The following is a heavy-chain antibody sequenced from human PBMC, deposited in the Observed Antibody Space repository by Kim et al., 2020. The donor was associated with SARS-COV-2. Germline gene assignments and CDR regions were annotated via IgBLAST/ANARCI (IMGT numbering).Heavy chain of an antibody. V-gene: IGHV3-23*01. D-gene: IGHD1-26*01. J-gene: IGHJ6*02. Sequence: GGSLRLSCAASGFTFSSYAMSWVRQAPGKGLEWVSAISGSGGSTYYADSVKGRFTISRDNSKNTLYLQMNSLRAEDTAVYYCAKDDPPMSGSNHYYYYGMDVWGQGTAVTVSS. CDR1: GFTFSSYA. CDR2: ISGSGGST. CDR3: AKDDPPMSGSNHYYYYGMDV.